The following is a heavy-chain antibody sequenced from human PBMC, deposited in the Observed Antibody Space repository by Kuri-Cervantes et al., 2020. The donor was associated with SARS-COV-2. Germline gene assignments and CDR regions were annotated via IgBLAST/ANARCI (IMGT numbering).Heavy chain of an antibody. CDR3: ARLTLQGAGFGELLHSWSNP. V-gene: IGHV5-51*01. Sequence: GESLKISCKGSGYSFTSYWIGWVRQMPGKGLEWMGIIYPGDSDTRYSPSFQGQVTISADKSISTAYLQWSSLKASDTAMYYCARLTLQGAGFGELLHSWSNPWGQGTLVTVSS. CDR1: GYSFTSYW. D-gene: IGHD3-10*01. J-gene: IGHJ5*02. CDR2: IYPGDSDT.